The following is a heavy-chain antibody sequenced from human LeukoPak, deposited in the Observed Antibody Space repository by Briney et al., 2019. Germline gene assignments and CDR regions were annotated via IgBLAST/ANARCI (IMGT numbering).Heavy chain of an antibody. CDR3: ARDRAADGSSYFDS. CDR2: IWYDGSNK. V-gene: IGHV3-33*01. Sequence: PGRSLRLSCAASGFTFSSYGMHWVRQAPGKGLEWVAVIWYDGSNKYYADSVKGRFTISRDNSKNTLYLQMNSLRAEDTAVYYCARDRAADGSSYFDSWGQGTLVTVSS. J-gene: IGHJ4*02. D-gene: IGHD6-13*01. CDR1: GFTFSSYG.